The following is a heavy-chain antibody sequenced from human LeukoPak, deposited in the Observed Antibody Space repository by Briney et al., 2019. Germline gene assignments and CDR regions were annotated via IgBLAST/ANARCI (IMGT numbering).Heavy chain of an antibody. CDR1: GFTFSSYG. V-gene: IGHV3-48*04. Sequence: GGSLRLSCAASGFTFSSYGMHWVRQAPGKGLEWVSYISSSGNSIYYADSVKGRFTISRDNAKNSLYLQMNSLRAEDTAVYYCAELGITMIGGVWGKGTTVTISS. D-gene: IGHD3-10*02. CDR3: AELGITMIGGV. J-gene: IGHJ6*04. CDR2: ISSSGNSI.